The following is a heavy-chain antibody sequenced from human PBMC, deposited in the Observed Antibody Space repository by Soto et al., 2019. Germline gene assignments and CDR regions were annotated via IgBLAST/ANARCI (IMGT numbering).Heavy chain of an antibody. D-gene: IGHD2-2*01. CDR2: INPQTGGT. CDR1: GYTFTGYY. Sequence: QVQLVQSGAEVKTPGASVRVSCKASGYTFTGYYIHWVREAPGQGLEWMGWINPQTGGTSYPQKFQGRVTWSRDTSINTAYLELSRLRFDDAAVYFCARERYQVISDGMDVWGQGTTVTVSS. J-gene: IGHJ6*02. V-gene: IGHV1-2*02. CDR3: ARERYQVISDGMDV.